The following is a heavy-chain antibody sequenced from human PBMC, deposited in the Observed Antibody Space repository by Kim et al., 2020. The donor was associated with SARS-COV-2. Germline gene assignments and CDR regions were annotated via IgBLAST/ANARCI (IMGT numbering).Heavy chain of an antibody. J-gene: IGHJ2*01. Sequence: ASVKVSCEAIGYTFRNFDLSWVRQAPGQGLEWMGWINTKTGNPTYAQGFTGRFVFSLDASANTANLQINSLLPDDTGVFYCAREGGVARAFYLCGRGTLV. CDR1: GYTFRNFD. D-gene: IGHD3-16*01. CDR3: AREGGVARAFYL. CDR2: INTKTGNP. V-gene: IGHV7-4-1*02.